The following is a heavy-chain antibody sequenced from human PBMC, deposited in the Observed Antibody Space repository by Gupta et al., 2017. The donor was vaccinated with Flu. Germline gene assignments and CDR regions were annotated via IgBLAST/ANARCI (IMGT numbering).Heavy chain of an antibody. CDR1: GVTSKEAW. CDR3: TTELSDFFDRTGRKKVGHFDN. D-gene: IGHD3-3*01. Sequence: EVQLVESGAGLAKPGGSLRLSGVVSGVTSKEAWLRLVRQAPGKGLEWVGRIKSEDDGDVIDYAAAVKDRFIISRDDSENTLHLQMYSLKTEDTAVYYCTTELSDFFDRTGRKKVGHFDNWGQGTRVTVSS. CDR2: IKSEDDGDVI. J-gene: IGHJ4*02. V-gene: IGHV3-15*01.